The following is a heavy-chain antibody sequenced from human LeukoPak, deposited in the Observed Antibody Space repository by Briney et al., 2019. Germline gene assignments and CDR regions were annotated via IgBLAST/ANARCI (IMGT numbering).Heavy chain of an antibody. CDR3: ARGRAYYYDSSGYYYDY. V-gene: IGHV3-53*01. Sequence: PGGSLRLSCAASGFTVSNNFMTWVRQSPGKGLEYVSVIYAGSVTYYADSVKGRFTISRDNSKNTLYLQMNSLRAEDTAVYYCARGRAYYYDSSGYYYDYWGQGTLVTVSS. J-gene: IGHJ4*02. D-gene: IGHD3-22*01. CDR1: GFTVSNNF. CDR2: IYAGSVT.